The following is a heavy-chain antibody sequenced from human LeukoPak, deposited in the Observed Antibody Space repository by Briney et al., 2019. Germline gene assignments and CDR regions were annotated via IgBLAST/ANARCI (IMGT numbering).Heavy chain of an antibody. CDR2: MNPNSGNT. CDR1: GYTFTGYY. CDR3: ARSNYDFWSGYYAWFDP. J-gene: IGHJ5*02. Sequence: ASVKVSCKASGYTFTGYYMHWVRQATGQGLEWMGWMNPNSGNTGYAQKFQGRVTITRNTSISTAYMELSSLRSEDTAVYYCARSNYDFWSGYYAWFDPWGQGTLVTVSS. V-gene: IGHV1-8*03. D-gene: IGHD3-3*01.